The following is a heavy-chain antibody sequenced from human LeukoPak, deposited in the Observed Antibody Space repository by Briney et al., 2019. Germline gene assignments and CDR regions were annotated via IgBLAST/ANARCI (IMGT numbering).Heavy chain of an antibody. D-gene: IGHD3-22*01. J-gene: IGHJ4*02. V-gene: IGHV4-61*09. CDR3: AREDFRDLYDSGGYYRPADC. CDR1: GGSINSEDFY. Sequence: SETLSLTCNVSGGSINSEDFYWSWIRQPAGKGLEWIGHILTSGMINYNPSLKSRVTISADTSKNQFFLRLSSVTAADTALYYCAREDFRDLYDSGGYYRPADCWGQGTLATVSS. CDR2: ILTSGMI.